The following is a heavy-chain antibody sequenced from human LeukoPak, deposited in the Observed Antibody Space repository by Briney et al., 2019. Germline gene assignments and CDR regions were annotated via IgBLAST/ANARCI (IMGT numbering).Heavy chain of an antibody. CDR2: ITGSCDRT. CDR3: TKDIGNSGYYPVDY. D-gene: IGHD3-22*01. CDR1: GFTFTSCA. Sequence: GGSLRLSCATSGFTFTSCAMSWVRQVPGKGLEWLSTITGSCDRTYYAASVKGRFTISRDNSKDTLYLQMSSLRADDTAVYHCTKDIGNSGYYPVDYWGQGTLVAVSS. V-gene: IGHV3-23*01. J-gene: IGHJ4*02.